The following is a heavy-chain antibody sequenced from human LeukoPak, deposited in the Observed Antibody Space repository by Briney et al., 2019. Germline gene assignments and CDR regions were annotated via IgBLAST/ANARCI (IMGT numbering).Heavy chain of an antibody. J-gene: IGHJ4*02. D-gene: IGHD5-18*01. CDR1: GYTFTSYY. CDR2: INPSGGST. CDR3: ATSGYSYGHLNGIDY. Sequence: GASVKVSCKASGYTFTSYYMHWVRQAPGQGLEWMGIINPSGGSTSYAQKFQGRVTMTEDTSTDTAYMELSSLRSEDTAVYYCATSGYSYGHLNGIDYWGQGTLVTVSS. V-gene: IGHV1-46*01.